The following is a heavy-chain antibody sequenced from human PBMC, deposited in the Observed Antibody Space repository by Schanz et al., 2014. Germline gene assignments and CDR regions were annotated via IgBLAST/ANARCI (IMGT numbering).Heavy chain of an antibody. D-gene: IGHD3-10*01. J-gene: IGHJ4*02. CDR1: GFGFSSYS. V-gene: IGHV3-48*04. Sequence: EVQPVESGGGLIQPGGSLRLSCAASGFGFSSYSMNWVRQAPGKGLEWVSYIGNGGVTIYYADSVKGRFTISRDNSKNSLYLQMNSLRAEDTAVYYCARIGGSVFDYWAQGTLVTVSS. CDR2: IGNGGVTI. CDR3: ARIGGSVFDY.